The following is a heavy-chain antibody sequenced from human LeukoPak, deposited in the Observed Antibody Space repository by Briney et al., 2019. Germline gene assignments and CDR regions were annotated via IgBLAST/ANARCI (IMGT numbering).Heavy chain of an antibody. Sequence: GGSLRLSCAASGFTVSSNYMSWVRQAPGMGLDWVSVIYSVGRTFYADSVKGRFTISRDNSKNTLYLQMNSLRAEDMAVYYCARDIGFGFDYWGQGTLVTVSS. CDR3: ARDIGFGFDY. V-gene: IGHV3-53*01. CDR1: GFTVSSNY. J-gene: IGHJ4*02. CDR2: IYSVGRT. D-gene: IGHD3-16*01.